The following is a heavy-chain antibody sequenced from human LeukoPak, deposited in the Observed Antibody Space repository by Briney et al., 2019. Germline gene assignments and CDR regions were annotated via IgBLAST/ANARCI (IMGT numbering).Heavy chain of an antibody. J-gene: IGHJ6*03. V-gene: IGHV1-69*06. CDR2: IIPIFGTA. CDR1: GGAVTINA. D-gene: IGHD5-12*01. Sequence: CSVKASCEGSGGAVTINAISWVWQAPGQGLEWMGRIIPIFGTANYAQTFQGRVTITADKSTSTAYMELCSRGPEDTAVYFCATLRRHYCYYMDFWGKGTTVTVSS. CDR3: ATLRRHYCYYMDF.